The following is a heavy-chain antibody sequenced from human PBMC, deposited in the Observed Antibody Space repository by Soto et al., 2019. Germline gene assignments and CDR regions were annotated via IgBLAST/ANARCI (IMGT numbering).Heavy chain of an antibody. V-gene: IGHV1-46*01. Sequence: QMQLVQSGAEVKRPGASVRVSCKSSGYTFTSFYIHWVRQAPGQGLEWMGIINPSGGIANFAQRCQGIVTMTRDMSTNTQYMQLSSLKSDDTAVYYCASSPAFSSSWYGIPPDPSHGMDVWGQGTTVTVS. CDR3: ASSPAFSSSWYGIPPDPSHGMDV. J-gene: IGHJ6*02. CDR2: INPSGGIA. CDR1: GYTFTSFY. D-gene: IGHD6-13*01.